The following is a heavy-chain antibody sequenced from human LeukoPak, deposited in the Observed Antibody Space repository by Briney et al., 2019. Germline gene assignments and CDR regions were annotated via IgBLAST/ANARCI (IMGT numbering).Heavy chain of an antibody. V-gene: IGHV4-34*01. CDR2: INHSGST. CDR1: GGSFSGYY. CDR3: ARDQDWDLQSLRYFDY. J-gene: IGHJ4*02. Sequence: PSETLSLTCAVYGGSFSGYYWSWIRQPPGKGLEWIGEINHSGSTNYNPSLKSRVTISVDTSKNQFSLKLSSVTAADTAVYYCARDQDWDLQSLRYFDYWGQGTLVTVSS. D-gene: IGHD1-26*01.